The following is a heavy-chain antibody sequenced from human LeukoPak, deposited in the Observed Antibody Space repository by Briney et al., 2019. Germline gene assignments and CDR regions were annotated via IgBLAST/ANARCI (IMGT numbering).Heavy chain of an antibody. CDR2: ISAYNGNT. CDR3: AADPYSSPTYYYYGMDV. Sequence: ASVKVSCKASGYTFTSYGISWVRQAPGQGLEWMGWISAYNGNTNYAQKLQGRVTMTTDTSTSTAYMELRSLRSEDTAVYYCAADPYSSPTYYYYGMDVWGQGTTVTVSS. D-gene: IGHD6-13*01. V-gene: IGHV1-18*01. J-gene: IGHJ6*02. CDR1: GYTFTSYG.